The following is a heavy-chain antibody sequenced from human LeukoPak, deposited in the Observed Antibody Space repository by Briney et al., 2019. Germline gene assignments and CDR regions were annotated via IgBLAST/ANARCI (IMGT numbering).Heavy chain of an antibody. CDR3: ASLKNSGWGNAFHF. D-gene: IGHD6-19*01. V-gene: IGHV4-39*01. CDR1: GGSISSSSYY. Sequence: PSETLSLTCTVSGGSISSSSYYWGWIRQPPGKGLEWIGSIYYSGSTYYNPSLKSRVTISVDTSKNQFSLKLSSVTAADTAVYYCASLKNSGWGNAFHFWGQGTMVTVSS. CDR2: IYYSGST. J-gene: IGHJ3*01.